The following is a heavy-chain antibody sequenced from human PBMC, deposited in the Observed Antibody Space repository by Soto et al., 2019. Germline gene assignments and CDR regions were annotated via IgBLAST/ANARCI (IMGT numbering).Heavy chain of an antibody. CDR2: IRSDGNDK. D-gene: IGHD3-22*01. J-gene: IGHJ4*02. Sequence: EVPLVEPGGGLVKPGGSLRLSCAASGFTFSYYTMTWVRQTPGKGLEWVSSIRSDGNDKYYADSVKGRFTIARDNAKKSLYLHLNTLRADDTAVYYCAREADDSPVYWGQGTLVTVSS. CDR1: GFTFSYYT. V-gene: IGHV3-21*01. CDR3: AREADDSPVY.